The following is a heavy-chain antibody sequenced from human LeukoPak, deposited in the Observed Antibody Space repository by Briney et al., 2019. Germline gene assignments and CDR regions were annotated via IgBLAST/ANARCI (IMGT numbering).Heavy chain of an antibody. CDR2: VYNSGDSKYIP. CDR3: ARRRLPFISHSTDYPHAFDV. D-gene: IGHD2-8*02. CDR1: GGSISRFF. Sequence: SETLSLTCSLSGGSISRFFWTCIRQSPGGGLEWIAYVYNSGDSKYIPSCNPPVKSRATISVETSKNQYALQLTPGTATDTAVYFCARRRLPFISHSTDYPHAFDVWGQGTRVIVPA. V-gene: IGHV4-59*08. J-gene: IGHJ3*01.